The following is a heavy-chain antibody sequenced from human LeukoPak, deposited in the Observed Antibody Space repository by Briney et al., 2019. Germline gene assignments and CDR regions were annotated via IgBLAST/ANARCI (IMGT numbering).Heavy chain of an antibody. CDR2: ISAYNGNT. Sequence: ASVKVSCKASGYTFTSYGISWVRQAPGQGLEWMGWISAYNGNTNYAQKFQGRVTITADESTSTAYMELSSLRSEDTAVYYCAREAMVRGVIGPLKYWGQGTLVTVSS. V-gene: IGHV1-18*01. CDR3: AREAMVRGVIGPLKY. J-gene: IGHJ4*02. D-gene: IGHD3-10*01. CDR1: GYTFTSYG.